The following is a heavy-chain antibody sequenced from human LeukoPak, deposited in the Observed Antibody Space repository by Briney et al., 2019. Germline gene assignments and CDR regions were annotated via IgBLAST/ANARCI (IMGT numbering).Heavy chain of an antibody. CDR1: GFTFSSYA. D-gene: IGHD5-18*01. V-gene: IGHV3-23*01. J-gene: IGHJ3*02. CDR3: ARVSGGSTWIQLWFDAFDI. CDR2: ISGSGGST. Sequence: GGSLRLSCAASGFTFSSYAMSWVRQAPGKGLEWVSAISGSGGSTYYADSVKGRFTISRDNSKNTLYLQMNSLRAEDTAVYYCARVSGGSTWIQLWFDAFDIWGQGTMVTVSS.